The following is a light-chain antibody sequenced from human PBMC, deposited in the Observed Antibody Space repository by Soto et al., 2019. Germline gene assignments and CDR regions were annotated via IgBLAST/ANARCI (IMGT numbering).Light chain of an antibody. CDR1: QSISNF. Sequence: DIHMTHAPSSLSSSLVDRVTSACRASQSISNFLNWFQHKPGKAPKVLISAASTLQSGVPPRFSGSVSGTDFTLTISSLQPEDSASYYCQQYYNSVLTFGGGTKVDIK. J-gene: IGKJ4*01. CDR2: AAS. V-gene: IGKV1-39*01. CDR3: QQYYNSVLT.